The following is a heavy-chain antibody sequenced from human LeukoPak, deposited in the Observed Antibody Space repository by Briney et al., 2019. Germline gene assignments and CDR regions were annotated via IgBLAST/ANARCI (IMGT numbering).Heavy chain of an antibody. CDR2: INAGNGNT. V-gene: IGHV1-3*03. CDR3: ARAPTYGGDSVYAFDI. D-gene: IGHD2-21*02. Sequence: ASVKVSCKASGYTFTSYAMHWVRQAPGQRLEWMGWINAGNGNTKYSQEFQGRVTITRDTSASTAYMELSSLRSEDMAVYYCARAPTYGGDSVYAFDIWGQGTMVTVSS. J-gene: IGHJ3*02. CDR1: GYTFTSYA.